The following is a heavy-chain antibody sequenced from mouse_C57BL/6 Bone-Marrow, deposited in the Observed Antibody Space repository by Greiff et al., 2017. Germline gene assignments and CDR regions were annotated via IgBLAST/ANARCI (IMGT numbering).Heavy chain of an antibody. CDR2: ISSGGSYT. J-gene: IGHJ1*03. V-gene: IGHV5-6*01. CDR3: ARHRYGSSSWYFDV. CDR1: GFTFSSYG. D-gene: IGHD1-1*01. Sequence: EVKLLESGGDLVKPGGSLKLSCAASGFTFSSYGMSWVRQTPDKRLEWVATISSGGSYTYYPDSAKGRFTISRDNAKNTLYLQMSSLKSEDTAMYYCARHRYGSSSWYFDVWGTGTTVTVSS.